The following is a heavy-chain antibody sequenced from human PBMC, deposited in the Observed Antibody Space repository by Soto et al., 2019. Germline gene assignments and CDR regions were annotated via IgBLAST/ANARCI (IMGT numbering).Heavy chain of an antibody. CDR1: GLPRSNYG. CDR3: ATTRVGPCSSSICFSGIFDGMDV. Sequence: QPGGSLRLSCAASGLPRSNYGMHGVRQAPGKGLEWVAVISYDGTITYYADSVKGRFTISRDNSKNTLYLQMNSLRTEDTAVYYCATTRVGPCSSSICFSGIFDGMDVWGQGTTVTVSS. V-gene: IGHV3-30-3*01. D-gene: IGHD2-2*01. J-gene: IGHJ6*02. CDR2: ISYDGTIT.